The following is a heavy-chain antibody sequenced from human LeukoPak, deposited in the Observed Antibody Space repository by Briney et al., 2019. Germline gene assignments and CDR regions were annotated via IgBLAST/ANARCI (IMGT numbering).Heavy chain of an antibody. CDR3: ARDLNDYGDYKAFDI. J-gene: IGHJ3*02. D-gene: IGHD4-17*01. CDR1: GFTFSSYS. CDR2: ISSSSSYI. V-gene: IGHV3-21*01. Sequence: GGSLRLSCAASGFTFSSYSMNWVRQAPGKGLEWVSSISSSSSYIYYADSVKGRFTISRDNAKNSLYLQMNSLRAEDTAVYYCARDLNDYGDYKAFDIWGQGTMVTVSS.